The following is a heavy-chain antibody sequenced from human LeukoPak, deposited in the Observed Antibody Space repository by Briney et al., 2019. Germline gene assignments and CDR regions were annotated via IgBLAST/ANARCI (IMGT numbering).Heavy chain of an antibody. V-gene: IGHV1-69*13. D-gene: IGHD3-9*01. CDR1: GGTFSSYA. CDR3: ASARYYDILTGYSPYNWFDP. Sequence: SVKFSCKASGGTFSSYAFDWVRQAPGQGLEWMGGIIPMFGTAKYAQKLQDRVTINADESTSTAYMELSSLRSEDTAIYYCASARYYDILTGYSPYNWFDPWGQGTLVTVSS. CDR2: IIPMFGTA. J-gene: IGHJ5*02.